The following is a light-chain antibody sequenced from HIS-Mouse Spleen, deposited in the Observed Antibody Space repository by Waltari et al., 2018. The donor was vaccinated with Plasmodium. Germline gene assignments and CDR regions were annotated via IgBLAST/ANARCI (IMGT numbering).Light chain of an antibody. V-gene: IGKV3-15*01. CDR2: GAS. J-gene: IGKJ3*01. CDR1: QSVSSN. Sequence: EIVMTQSPATLSVSPGERATLSCRASQSVSSNLAWYQQKPGQAPRLLISGASTSATGIPARFSGSGSGTEVTLTISSLQSEDFAVYYCQQYNNWSFTFGPGTKVDIK. CDR3: QQYNNWSFT.